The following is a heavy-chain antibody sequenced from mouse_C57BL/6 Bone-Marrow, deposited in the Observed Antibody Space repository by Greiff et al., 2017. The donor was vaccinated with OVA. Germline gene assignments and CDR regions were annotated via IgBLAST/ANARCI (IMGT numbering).Heavy chain of an antibody. D-gene: IGHD1-1*01. V-gene: IGHV2-6*03. J-gene: IGHJ3*01. CDR1: GFSLTSYG. CDR2: IWSDGST. CDR3: ARRDYGSSYAFAY. Sequence: VNVVESGPGLVAPSQSLSITCTVSGFSLTSYGVHWVRQPPGKGLEWLVVIWSDGSTTYNSALKSRLSISKDNSKSQVFLKMNSLQTDDTAMYYCARRDYGSSYAFAYWGQGTLVTVSA.